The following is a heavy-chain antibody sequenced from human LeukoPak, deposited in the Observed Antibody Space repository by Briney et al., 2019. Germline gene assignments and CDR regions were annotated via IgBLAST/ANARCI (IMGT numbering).Heavy chain of an antibody. CDR2: INHSGST. D-gene: IGHD6-13*01. J-gene: IGHJ4*02. Sequence: SETLSLTCAVHGGSFSGYYWSWIRQPPGKGLEWIGEINHSGSTNYNPSLKSRVTISVDTSKNQFSLKLSSVTAADTAVYYCARRRIAAAGTFRIGGRSHYDYWGQGTLVTVSS. CDR3: ARRRIAAAGTFRIGGRSHYDY. V-gene: IGHV4-34*01. CDR1: GGSFSGYY.